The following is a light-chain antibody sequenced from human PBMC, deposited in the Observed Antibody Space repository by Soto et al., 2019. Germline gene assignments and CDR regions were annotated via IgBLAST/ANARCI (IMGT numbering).Light chain of an antibody. J-gene: IGLJ1*01. CDR1: SSNIGAGYD. Sequence: QSVLTQPPSVSGAPGQRVTIPCTGSSSNIGAGYDVHWYQQLPGTAPKLFMYANSNRPSGVPDRFSGSKSGTSASLAITGLQAEDEADYYCQSYDSSLSGYVFGTGTKLTVL. CDR2: ANS. CDR3: QSYDSSLSGYV. V-gene: IGLV1-40*01.